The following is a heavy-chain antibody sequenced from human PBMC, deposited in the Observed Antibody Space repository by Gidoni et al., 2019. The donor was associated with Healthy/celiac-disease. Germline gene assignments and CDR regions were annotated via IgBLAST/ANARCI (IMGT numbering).Heavy chain of an antibody. CDR2: ISAYNGNT. V-gene: IGHV1-18*01. J-gene: IGHJ6*03. CDR1: GYTFTSYG. D-gene: IGHD6-13*01. CDR3: ARKISRQNYYYYYYMDV. Sequence: QVQLVQSGAEVKKPGASVKVSCKASGYTFTSYGISWVRQAPGQGLEWMGWISAYNGNTNYAQKLQGRVTMTTDTSTSTAYMELRSLRSDDTAVYYCARKISRQNYYYYYYMDVWGKGTTVTVSS.